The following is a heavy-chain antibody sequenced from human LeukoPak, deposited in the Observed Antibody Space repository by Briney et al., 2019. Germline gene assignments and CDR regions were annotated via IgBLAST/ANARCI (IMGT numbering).Heavy chain of an antibody. Sequence: GGSLRLSCAASGFTVSSNYMSWVRQAPGKGLEWVSVFYKTDFTEHADSVQGRFSISRDNSKNTLYLQMNSLRAEDTAVYYCARGITGYSGYDYRGQGTLVTVSS. V-gene: IGHV3-66*01. D-gene: IGHD5-12*01. CDR2: FYKTDFT. J-gene: IGHJ4*02. CDR3: ARGITGYSGYDY. CDR1: GFTVSSNY.